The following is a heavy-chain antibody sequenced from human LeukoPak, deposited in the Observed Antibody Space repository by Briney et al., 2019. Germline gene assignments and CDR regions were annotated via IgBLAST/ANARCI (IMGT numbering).Heavy chain of an antibody. Sequence: GGSLRLSCAASGFTFSSYWMHWVRQAPGKGLVWVSRINSDGSSTSYADSVKGRFTISRDNAKNTLYLQMNSLRAEDTAVYYCAREEQQLVQQIDYWGQGTLVTVSS. CDR1: GFTFSSYW. D-gene: IGHD6-13*01. V-gene: IGHV3-74*01. CDR2: INSDGSST. J-gene: IGHJ4*02. CDR3: AREEQQLVQQIDY.